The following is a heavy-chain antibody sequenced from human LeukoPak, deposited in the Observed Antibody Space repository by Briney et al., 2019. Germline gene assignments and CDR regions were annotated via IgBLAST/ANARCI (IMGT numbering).Heavy chain of an antibody. CDR1: GGSISSGSYY. CDR3: ARDLGATTSGWFDP. Sequence: SETLSLTCTVSGGSISSGSYYWSWIRQPAGKGLEWIGRIYTSGSTNYNPSLKSRVTISVDTSKNQFSLKLSSVTAADTAVYYCARDLGATTSGWFDPWGQGTLVTVSS. D-gene: IGHD1-26*01. CDR2: IYTSGST. J-gene: IGHJ5*02. V-gene: IGHV4-61*02.